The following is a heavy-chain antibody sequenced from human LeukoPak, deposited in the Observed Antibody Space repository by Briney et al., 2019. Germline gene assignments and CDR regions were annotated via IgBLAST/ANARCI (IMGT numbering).Heavy chain of an antibody. Sequence: PSETLSLTCSVSGGSFSDSYWIWIRQSPDMGLQWIGEISHSGGTNYNPSLKSRVTISVDTSKNQFSLKLSSVTAADTAVYYCARLPLGGYYDSRPFDYWGQGTLVTVSS. CDR2: ISHSGGT. CDR3: ARLPLGGYYDSRPFDY. V-gene: IGHV4-34*01. J-gene: IGHJ4*02. D-gene: IGHD3-22*01. CDR1: GGSFSDSY.